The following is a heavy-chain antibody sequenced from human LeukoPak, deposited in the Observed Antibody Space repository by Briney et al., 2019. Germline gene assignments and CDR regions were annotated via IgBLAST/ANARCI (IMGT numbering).Heavy chain of an antibody. Sequence: GGSLRLSCAASGFTFSDYVMYWVRQAPGKGLEYVSAISSNGGSTIYANSVKGRFTISRDTSKNTLYLQMGSLRVEDMAVYYCARDRAKYYYYYAMDVWGQGTTAIVSS. D-gene: IGHD3-10*01. J-gene: IGHJ6*01. CDR1: GFTFSDYV. CDR3: ARDRAKYYYYYAMDV. V-gene: IGHV3-64*01. CDR2: ISSNGGST.